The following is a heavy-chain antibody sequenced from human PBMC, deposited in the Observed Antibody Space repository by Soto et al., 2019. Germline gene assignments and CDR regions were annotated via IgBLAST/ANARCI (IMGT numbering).Heavy chain of an antibody. CDR2: IRSKAYGGKT. V-gene: IGHV3-49*03. D-gene: IGHD6-19*01. Sequence: GGSLRLSCTASGFTFGDYAMSWFRQAPGKGLEWVGFIRSKAYGGKTEYAASVKGRFTISRDDSKSIAYLQMNSLKTEDTAVYYCTRAVIAVAGTTFDYWGQGTLVTVSS. J-gene: IGHJ4*02. CDR1: GFTFGDYA. CDR3: TRAVIAVAGTTFDY.